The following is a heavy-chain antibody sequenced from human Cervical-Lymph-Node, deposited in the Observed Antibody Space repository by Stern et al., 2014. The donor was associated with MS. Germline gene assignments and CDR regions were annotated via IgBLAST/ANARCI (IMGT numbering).Heavy chain of an antibody. V-gene: IGHV1-69*01. CDR2: IIPISAKT. J-gene: IGHJ6*02. Sequence: QVQLGQSGAEVKKPGSLVKVSCKASGGTFSRYAFSWVRQAPGQGLEWMGGIIPISAKTNYAQKFEGRVNLIADESTSTAYMELSSLRSEDAAVYYCASSYTAWDNPMHFYGMDVWGQGTTVTVSS. D-gene: IGHD1-14*01. CDR3: ASSYTAWDNPMHFYGMDV. CDR1: GGTFSRYA.